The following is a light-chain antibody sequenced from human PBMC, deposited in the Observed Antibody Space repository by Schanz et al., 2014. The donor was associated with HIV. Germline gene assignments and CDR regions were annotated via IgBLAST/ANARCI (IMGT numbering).Light chain of an antibody. V-gene: IGKV3-15*01. Sequence: ELVMTQSPATLSVSPGERATLSCRASQSVGSDLAWYQHKPGQAPRLLIYGASTRATGIPARFSGSGSGREFTLTISSLQSEDFAVYFCQQYNNWPLTFGPGTKVDIK. J-gene: IGKJ3*01. CDR1: QSVGSD. CDR2: GAS. CDR3: QQYNNWPLT.